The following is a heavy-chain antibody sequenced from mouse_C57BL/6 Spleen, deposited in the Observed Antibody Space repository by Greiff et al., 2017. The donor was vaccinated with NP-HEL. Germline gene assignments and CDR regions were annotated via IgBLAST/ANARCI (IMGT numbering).Heavy chain of an antibody. CDR3: ARSKKSFDY. CDR1: GYTFTSYW. Sequence: QVQLQQPGAELVKPGASVKMSCKASGYTFTSYWITWVKQRPGQGLEWIGDIYPGSGSTNYNEKFKSKGTLTVDTSSSTAYMQLSSLTSEDAAVYYWARSKKSFDYWGQGTTLTVSS. CDR2: IYPGSGST. V-gene: IGHV1-55*01. J-gene: IGHJ2*01.